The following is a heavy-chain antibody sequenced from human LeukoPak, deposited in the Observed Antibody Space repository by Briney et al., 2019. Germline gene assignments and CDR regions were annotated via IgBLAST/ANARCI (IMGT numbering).Heavy chain of an antibody. CDR1: GFTFSSYG. V-gene: IGHV3-23*01. CDR2: ISGSGGST. D-gene: IGHD2-2*01. CDR3: AKDSHCSSTSCYGHNWFDP. J-gene: IGHJ5*02. Sequence: GGSLRLSCAASGFTFSSYGMSWVRQAPGKGLEWVSAISGSGGSTYYADSVKGRFTISRDNSKNTLYLQMNSLRAEDTAVYYCAKDSHCSSTSCYGHNWFDPWGQGTLVTVSS.